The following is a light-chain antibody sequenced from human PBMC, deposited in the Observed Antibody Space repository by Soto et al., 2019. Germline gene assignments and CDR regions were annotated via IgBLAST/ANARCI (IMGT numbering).Light chain of an antibody. J-gene: IGKJ1*01. Sequence: EIVLTQSPGTLSLSPGEGATLSCRASQTVSSSYLAWYQQNRGQAPRLLIYGASNRATGIPDRFSGSGSGTDFTLTISRLEPEDFAVSYCQQYGRSPPTVGQVTKVEIK. CDR1: QTVSSSY. V-gene: IGKV3-20*01. CDR2: GAS. CDR3: QQYGRSPPT.